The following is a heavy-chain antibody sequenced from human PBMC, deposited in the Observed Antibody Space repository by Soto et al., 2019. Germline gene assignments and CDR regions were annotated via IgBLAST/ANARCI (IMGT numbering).Heavy chain of an antibody. CDR3: ARDAVTGYSSSWYWFDP. D-gene: IGHD6-13*01. Sequence: QVQLVQSGAEVKKPGSSVKVSCKASGGTFSSYAISWVRQAPGQGLEWMGGIIPIFGTANYAQKFQGRVTITADESTSTAYMELSRLRSEDTAVYYCARDAVTGYSSSWYWFDPWGQGTLVTVSS. CDR1: GGTFSSYA. CDR2: IIPIFGTA. V-gene: IGHV1-69*01. J-gene: IGHJ5*02.